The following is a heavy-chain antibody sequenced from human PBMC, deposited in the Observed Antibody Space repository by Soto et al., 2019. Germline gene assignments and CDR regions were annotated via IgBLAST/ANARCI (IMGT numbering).Heavy chain of an antibody. Sequence: EVQVLESGGDLVQPGGSLRLSCAASGFTFSNYAMTWVRQAPGKGLEWASTISGSGDSIYYADSVKGRFTISRDNSKNTLYLQMNSLRAADWTVYYCSTGRQMGYWGQGTLVIVSS. J-gene: IGHJ4*02. V-gene: IGHV3-23*01. D-gene: IGHD2-8*02. CDR1: GFTFSNYA. CDR2: ISGSGDSI. CDR3: STGRQMGY.